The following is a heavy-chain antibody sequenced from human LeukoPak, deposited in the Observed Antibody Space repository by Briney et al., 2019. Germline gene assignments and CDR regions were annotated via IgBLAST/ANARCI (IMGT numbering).Heavy chain of an antibody. Sequence: SETLSLTCAVYGGSFSGYYWSWIRQPPGKGLEWIGEINHSGSTNYNPSLKSRVTISVDTSKNQFSLKLSSVTAADTAVYYCARGPYYDFWSGYRSSYWYFDLWGRGTLVTVSS. J-gene: IGHJ2*01. D-gene: IGHD3-3*01. CDR1: GGSFSGYY. CDR3: ARGPYYDFWSGYRSSYWYFDL. V-gene: IGHV4-34*01. CDR2: INHSGST.